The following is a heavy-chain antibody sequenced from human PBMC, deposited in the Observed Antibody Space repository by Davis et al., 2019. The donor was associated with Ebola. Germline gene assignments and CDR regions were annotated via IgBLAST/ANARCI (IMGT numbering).Heavy chain of an antibody. CDR3: AGGKVYAMGWLSYWFDP. CDR2: IYYSGST. J-gene: IGHJ5*02. D-gene: IGHD2-8*01. Sequence: TVPGAPASSGTCYWCSIRQPLGKGLEWFGYIYYSGSTNYNPSLKSRVTITVDTSKNQFSLKLISVTAADTAVYYCAGGKVYAMGWLSYWFDPWGQGTLVTVSS. V-gene: IGHV4-61*01. CDR1: GAPASSGTCY.